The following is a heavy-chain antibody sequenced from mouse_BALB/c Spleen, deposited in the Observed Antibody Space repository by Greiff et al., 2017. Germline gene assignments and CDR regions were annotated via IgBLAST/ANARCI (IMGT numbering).Heavy chain of an antibody. J-gene: IGHJ3*01. CDR3: ARENYYGSSFFAY. CDR1: GFAFSSYD. Sequence: EVKLMESGGGLVKPGGSLKLSCAASGFAFSSYDMSWVRQTPEKRLEWVAYISSGGSYTYYPDTVTGRFTISRDNAKNTLYLEMSSLRSEDTAMYYCARENYYGSSFFAYWGQGTLVTVSA. D-gene: IGHD1-1*01. CDR2: ISSGGSYT. V-gene: IGHV5-9-4*01.